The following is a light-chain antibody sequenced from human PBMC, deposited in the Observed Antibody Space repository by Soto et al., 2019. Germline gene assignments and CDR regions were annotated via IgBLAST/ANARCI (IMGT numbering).Light chain of an antibody. CDR1: QSVGNN. CDR3: QHYDKWPPWT. Sequence: EIVMTQSPATLSVSPGERATLSCRASQSVGNNLAWYQHTPGQAPRLLIYDASTRATGVPARFSGSGSGTEVTLSSSSPQSENFAVYSCQHYDKWPPWTFGQGTKWEI. J-gene: IGKJ1*01. CDR2: DAS. V-gene: IGKV3-15*01.